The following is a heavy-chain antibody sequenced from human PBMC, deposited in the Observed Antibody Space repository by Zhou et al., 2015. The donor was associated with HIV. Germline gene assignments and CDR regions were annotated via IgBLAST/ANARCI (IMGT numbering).Heavy chain of an antibody. CDR2: INAGNGNT. CDR3: ARALGYSSSGRYYYYYGMDV. CDR1: GYTFTSYA. V-gene: IGHV1-3*05. J-gene: IGHJ6*02. D-gene: IGHD6-13*01. Sequence: QVQLVQSGAEEKKPGASVKVSCKASGYTFTSYAMHWVRQAPGQRLEWMGWINAGNGNTKYSQKFQGRVTITRDTSASTAYMELSSLRSEDTAVYYCARALGYSSSGRYYYYYGMDVWGQGTTVTVSS.